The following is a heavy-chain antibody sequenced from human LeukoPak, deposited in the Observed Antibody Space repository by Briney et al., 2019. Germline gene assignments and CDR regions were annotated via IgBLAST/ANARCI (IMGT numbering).Heavy chain of an antibody. V-gene: IGHV3-23*01. Sequence: AGGSLRLSCAASGFTFSSYAMTWVRQAPGEGLEWVSSINDSGGSTYYADSVKGRFTISRDKSKNTLYLQMNSLRAEDTAVYYCAKREYNFWSGYFFWGQGTLVTVSS. CDR3: AKREYNFWSGYFF. CDR2: INDSGGST. J-gene: IGHJ4*02. CDR1: GFTFSSYA. D-gene: IGHD3-3*01.